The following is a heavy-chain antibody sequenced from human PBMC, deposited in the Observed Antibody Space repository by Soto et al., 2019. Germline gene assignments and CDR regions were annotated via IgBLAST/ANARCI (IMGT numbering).Heavy chain of an antibody. Sequence: EVQLVESGGGLVQPGGSLRLSCAASGFTFIDHYMDWVRQAPGKGLEWVGRSKNKADSYTTEYAASVKGRFTISRAGSKNSLFLQMTSLKTEDTAVYYCTVWGSGNDFWAAWGQGTLVTVSS. D-gene: IGHD3-10*01. J-gene: IGHJ4*02. CDR3: TVWGSGNDFWAA. V-gene: IGHV3-72*01. CDR1: GFTFIDHY. CDR2: SKNKADSYTT.